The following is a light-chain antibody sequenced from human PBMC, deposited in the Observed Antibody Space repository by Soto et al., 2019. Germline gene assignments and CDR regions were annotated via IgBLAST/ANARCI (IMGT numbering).Light chain of an antibody. CDR1: QRASNH. CDR2: AAS. Sequence: ETGMTTSTVTLDVFAGEYTTLSCRATQRASNHFAWYQQKPGQAPRLLIYAASTRAAGVPVRFSGSGSETEFTLTIISLQSEDFALYYCHQYNNGPWTFGQGTKV. V-gene: IGKV3-15*01. CDR3: HQYNNGPWT. J-gene: IGKJ1*01.